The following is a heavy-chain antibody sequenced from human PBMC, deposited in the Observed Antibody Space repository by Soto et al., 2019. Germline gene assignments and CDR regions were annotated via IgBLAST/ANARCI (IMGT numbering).Heavy chain of an antibody. CDR1: GGSFSGYY. J-gene: IGHJ5*02. CDR3: ARERALLLWFGELINWFDP. Sequence: QVQLQQWGAGLLKPSETLSLTCAVYGGSFSGYYWSWIRQPPGKGLEWIGEINHSGSTNYNPSLKSRVTISVDTSKNQFSLKLSSGTAADTAVYYCARERALLLWFGELINWFDPWGQGTLVTVSS. D-gene: IGHD3-10*01. CDR2: INHSGST. V-gene: IGHV4-34*01.